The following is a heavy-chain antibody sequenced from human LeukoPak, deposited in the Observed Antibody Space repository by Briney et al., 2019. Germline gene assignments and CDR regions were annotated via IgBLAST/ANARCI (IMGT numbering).Heavy chain of an antibody. D-gene: IGHD6-19*01. J-gene: IGHJ4*02. CDR2: IIPIFGTA. CDR1: GGTFSSYA. V-gene: IGHV1-69*06. Sequence: ASVKVSCKASGGTFSSYAISWVRQAPGQGLEWMGGIIPIFGTANYAQKFQGRVTITADKSTSTAYMELSSLRSEDTAVYYCARSISSGYWSDYWGQGTLVTVSS. CDR3: ARSISSGYWSDY.